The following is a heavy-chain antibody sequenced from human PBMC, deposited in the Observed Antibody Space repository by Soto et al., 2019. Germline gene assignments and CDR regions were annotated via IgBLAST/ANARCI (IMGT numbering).Heavy chain of an antibody. V-gene: IGHV4-31*03. J-gene: IGHJ4*02. CDR1: DGSISSGGYY. Sequence: SETLSLTCTFSDGSISSGGYYWSWIRQHPGKGLEWIGYIYYSGSTYYNPSLKSRVTISVDTSKNQFSLKLSSVTAADTAVYYCARGDSSGLGRWYFDYWGQGTLVTVSS. D-gene: IGHD3-22*01. CDR2: IYYSGST. CDR3: ARGDSSGLGRWYFDY.